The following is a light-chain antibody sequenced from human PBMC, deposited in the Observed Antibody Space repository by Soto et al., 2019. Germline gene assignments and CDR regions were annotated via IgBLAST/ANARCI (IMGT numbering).Light chain of an antibody. CDR2: EVN. CDR3: QSYDSSNHAV. Sequence: NFMLTQPHSVSESPGKTVTISCTRSSGSIASNYVQWYQQRPGSAPTTVIYEVNQRPSGVPDRFSGSIDSSSNSASLTISGLKTEDEADYYCQSYDSSNHAVFGGGTKLTVL. CDR1: SGSIASNY. J-gene: IGLJ2*01. V-gene: IGLV6-57*04.